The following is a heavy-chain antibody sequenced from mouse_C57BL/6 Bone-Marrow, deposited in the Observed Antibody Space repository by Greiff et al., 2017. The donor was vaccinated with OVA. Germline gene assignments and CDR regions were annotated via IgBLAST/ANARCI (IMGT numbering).Heavy chain of an antibody. J-gene: IGHJ2*01. CDR2: IYPRSGTT. CDR3: ARSKFITTVDY. CDR1: GYTFTRYG. D-gene: IGHD1-1*01. V-gene: IGHV1-81*01. Sequence: VQLQQSGAELARPGASVKLSCKASGYTFTRYGISWVKQRTGQGLEWIGEIYPRSGTTYYNEKFKGKATLTADKSSSTAYMELRSLTSEDSAVYFCARSKFITTVDYWGQGTTLTVSS.